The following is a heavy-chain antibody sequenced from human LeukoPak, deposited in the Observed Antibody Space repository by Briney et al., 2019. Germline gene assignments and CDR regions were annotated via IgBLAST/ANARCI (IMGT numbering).Heavy chain of an antibody. D-gene: IGHD5-24*01. V-gene: IGHV1-2*06. CDR1: GYTFTGYY. Sequence: ASVKVSCKASGYTFTGYYMHWVRQAPGQGLEWMGRINPNNGGTNYAQKFQGRVTMTRDTSISTAYMELSRLRSDDTAVYYCARTQDGYYNEGYTDVWGKGTTVTVSS. CDR3: ARTQDGYYNEGYTDV. CDR2: INPNNGGT. J-gene: IGHJ6*03.